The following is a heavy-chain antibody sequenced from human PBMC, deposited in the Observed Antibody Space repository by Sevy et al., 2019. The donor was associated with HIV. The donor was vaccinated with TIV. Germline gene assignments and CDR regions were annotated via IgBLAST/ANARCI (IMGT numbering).Heavy chain of an antibody. J-gene: IGHJ4*02. CDR3: ARAGYSSGWYPFDY. Sequence: ASVKVSCKASGGTFSSYAISWVRQAPGQGLEWMGGIIPIFGTANYAQKFQGRVTITADKSTGTAYMELGSLRSEDTAVYYCARAGYSSGWYPFDYWGQGTLVTVSS. V-gene: IGHV1-69*06. CDR2: IIPIFGTA. CDR1: GGTFSSYA. D-gene: IGHD6-19*01.